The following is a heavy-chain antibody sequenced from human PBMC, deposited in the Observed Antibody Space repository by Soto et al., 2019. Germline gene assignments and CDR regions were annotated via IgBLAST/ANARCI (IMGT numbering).Heavy chain of an antibody. CDR2: ITSTGSST. D-gene: IGHD5-12*01. CDR3: AKGAEGYVVSSLDY. Sequence: VQLLESGGGFVQPGGSLRLSCAASGFIFSNYVMTWVRQAPGKGLEWVSAITSTGSSTYYADSVKGRFTISRDNSKNTLYLQINSLTAEDTAVYYCAKGAEGYVVSSLDYWGQGTLVTVSS. CDR1: GFIFSNYV. V-gene: IGHV3-23*01. J-gene: IGHJ4*02.